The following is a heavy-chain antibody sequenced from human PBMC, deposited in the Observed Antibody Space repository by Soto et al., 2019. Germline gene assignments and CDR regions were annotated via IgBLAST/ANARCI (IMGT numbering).Heavy chain of an antibody. Sequence: ASVKVSCKASGYSFTDYHIHWVRQAPGQGLEWLGRINPKSGGTSTAQKFQGWVTMTTDTSISTSSMELTRLTSDDTAIYYCARGDSTDCSNGVCSFFYNHDLDVWGQGTTVTVSS. CDR3: ARGDSTDCSNGVCSFFYNHDLDV. CDR1: GYSFTDYH. D-gene: IGHD2-8*01. CDR2: INPKSGGT. J-gene: IGHJ6*02. V-gene: IGHV1-2*04.